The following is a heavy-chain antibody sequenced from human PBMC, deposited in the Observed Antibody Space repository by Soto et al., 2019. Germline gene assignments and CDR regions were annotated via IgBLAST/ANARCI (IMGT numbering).Heavy chain of an antibody. CDR3: ARDKDSSSWYPSFDY. J-gene: IGHJ4*02. V-gene: IGHV3-7*01. D-gene: IGHD6-13*01. CDR2: IKQDGSEK. Sequence: QPGGSLRLSCAASGFTFSSYWMSWVRQAPGKGLEWVANIKQDGSEKYYVDSVKGRFTISRDNAKNSLYLQMNSLRAEDTAVYYCARDKDSSSWYPSFDYWGQGTLVTVSS. CDR1: GFTFSSYW.